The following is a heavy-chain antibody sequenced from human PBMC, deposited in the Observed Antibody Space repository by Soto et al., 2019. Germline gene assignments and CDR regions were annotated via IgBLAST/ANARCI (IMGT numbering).Heavy chain of an antibody. CDR2: INAGNGNT. Sequence: QVQLVQSGAEVKKPGASVKVSCTASGYTFTSYAMHWVRQAPGQRLEWMGWINAGNGNTKYSLNFQARVTITRDTSASTADMELTSLRSEDTAVYYCARGPGGPDGPGDYWGQGALVTVSS. CDR3: ARGPGGPDGPGDY. D-gene: IGHD2-8*02. J-gene: IGHJ4*02. V-gene: IGHV1-3*01. CDR1: GYTFTSYA.